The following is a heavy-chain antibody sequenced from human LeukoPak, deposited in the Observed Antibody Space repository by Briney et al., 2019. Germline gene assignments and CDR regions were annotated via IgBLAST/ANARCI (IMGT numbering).Heavy chain of an antibody. D-gene: IGHD4-17*01. J-gene: IGHJ3*02. V-gene: IGHV1-58*02. Sequence: GASVKVSCKASEFTYTSSAMQWVRQARGQRLEWIGWIVVGSGNTNYAQKFQERVTITRDMSTSTAYMELSSLRSEDTAVYYCAADPNYGDYSRAFDIWGQGTMVTVSS. CDR3: AADPNYGDYSRAFDI. CDR2: IVVGSGNT. CDR1: EFTYTSSA.